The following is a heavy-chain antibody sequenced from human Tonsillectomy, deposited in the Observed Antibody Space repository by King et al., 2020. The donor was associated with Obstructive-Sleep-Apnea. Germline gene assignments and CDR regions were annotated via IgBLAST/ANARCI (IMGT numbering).Heavy chain of an antibody. Sequence: VQLVESGGGVVQPGRSLRLSCAASGFTFSSYAMHWVRQAPGKGLEWVAVISYDGRNKYYADSVKGRFTISRDNSKNKLYLQMNSLRAEDTAVYYCARDFDTDGYNCAYWGQGTLVTVSS. CDR2: ISYDGRNK. J-gene: IGHJ4*02. V-gene: IGHV3-30*04. D-gene: IGHD5-24*01. CDR3: ARDFDTDGYNCAY. CDR1: GFTFSSYA.